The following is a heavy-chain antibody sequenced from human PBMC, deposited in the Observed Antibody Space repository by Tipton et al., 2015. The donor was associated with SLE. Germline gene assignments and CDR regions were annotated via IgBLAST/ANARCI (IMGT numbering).Heavy chain of an antibody. J-gene: IGHJ6*03. CDR2: INHSGST. CDR3: ARGRRRDYYYYYYMDV. CDR1: GGSFSGYY. Sequence: LRLSCAVYGGSFSGYYWSWIRQSPGKGLEWIGDINHSGSTNYNPSLKSRVTISVDTSKNQFSLKLSSVTAADTAVYYCARGRRRDYYYYYYMDVWGKGTPVTVSS. V-gene: IGHV4-34*01.